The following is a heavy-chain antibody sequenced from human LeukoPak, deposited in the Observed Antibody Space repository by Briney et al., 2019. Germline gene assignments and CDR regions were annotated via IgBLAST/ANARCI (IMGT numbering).Heavy chain of an antibody. J-gene: IGHJ4*02. CDR1: GGSFSGNY. Sequence: PSETLSLTCAVYGGSFSGNYWSWIRQPPGKGLEWIGEINHSGSTDYNPSLKSRVSISVDTSKNQLSVTLSSVTAADTAVYYCARDSSSNYYYFDYWGQGTLVTVSS. CDR3: ARDSSSNYYYFDY. D-gene: IGHD4-4*01. CDR2: INHSGST. V-gene: IGHV4-34*01.